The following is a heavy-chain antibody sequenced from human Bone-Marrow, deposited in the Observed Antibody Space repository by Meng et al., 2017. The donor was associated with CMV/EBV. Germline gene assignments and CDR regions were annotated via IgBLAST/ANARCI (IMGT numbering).Heavy chain of an antibody. CDR1: GFTFSSYA. V-gene: IGHV3-30*04. J-gene: IGHJ5*02. CDR3: ARGPSSAGWYLSWFAP. Sequence: GESLKISCAASGFTFSSYAMHWVRQAPGKGLEWVAVISYDGSNKYYADSVKGRFTISRDNSKNTLYLQMNSLRAEDTAVYYCARGPSSAGWYLSWFAPWGQGTLVTVSS. D-gene: IGHD6-19*01. CDR2: ISYDGSNK.